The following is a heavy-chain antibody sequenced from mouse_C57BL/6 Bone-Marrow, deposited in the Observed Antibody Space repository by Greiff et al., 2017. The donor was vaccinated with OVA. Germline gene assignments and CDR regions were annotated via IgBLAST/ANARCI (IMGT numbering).Heavy chain of an antibody. CDR2: FYPGSGST. CDR1: GYTFTEYT. CDR3: ARHEDPLYDYDGSPYYVDY. Sequence: QVQLQQSGAELVKPGASVKLSCKASGYTFTEYTINWVKQRPGQGLEWIGWFYPGSGSTKYNEKFKDKATLTADKSSSTVYMALNRLTSDDSSLYFCARHEDPLYDYDGSPYYVDYWGQGTTLTVSS. J-gene: IGHJ2*01. V-gene: IGHV1-62-2*01. D-gene: IGHD2-4*01.